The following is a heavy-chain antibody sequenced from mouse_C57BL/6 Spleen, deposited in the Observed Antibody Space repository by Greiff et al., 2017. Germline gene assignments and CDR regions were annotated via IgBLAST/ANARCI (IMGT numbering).Heavy chain of an antibody. V-gene: IGHV1-54*01. CDR2: INPGSGGT. CDR3: ARGRATAQATAWFAY. CDR1: GYAFTNYL. Sequence: QVQLQQSGAELVRPGTSVKVSCKASGYAFTNYLIEWVKQRPGQGLEWIGVINPGSGGTNYNEKFKGKATLTADKSSSTAYMQLSSLTSEDSAVYFCARGRATAQATAWFAYWGQGTLVTVSA. J-gene: IGHJ3*01. D-gene: IGHD3-2*02.